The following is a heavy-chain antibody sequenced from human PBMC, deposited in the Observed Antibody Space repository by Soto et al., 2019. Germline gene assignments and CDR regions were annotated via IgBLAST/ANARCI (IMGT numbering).Heavy chain of an antibody. CDR3: ASHVGLYWYFDL. CDR2: IYIDGRT. Sequence: EVQLVESGGDLVQPGGALRLSCAASGFTVSNSYMGWVRQAPGKGLEWVSSIYIDGRTYYADSVRGRFTISTDNSEDTLYLQMNSLRVDDTAMYYCASHVGLYWYFDLWGRGTLVTVSS. CDR1: GFTVSNSY. J-gene: IGHJ2*01. V-gene: IGHV3-66*04. D-gene: IGHD1-26*01.